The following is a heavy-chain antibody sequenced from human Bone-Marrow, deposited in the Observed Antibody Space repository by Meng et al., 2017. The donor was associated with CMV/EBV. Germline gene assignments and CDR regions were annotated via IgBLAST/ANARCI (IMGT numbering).Heavy chain of an antibody. CDR3: ARDQEYSESQFLEPWFDP. Sequence: ASVKVSCKASGYTFTGYYMHWVRQAPGQGLEWMGWINPNSGGTNYAQKFQGRVTMTRDTSISTAYMELSRLRSDDTAVYYCARDQEYSESQFLEPWFDPWGQGTLVTVPQ. J-gene: IGHJ5*02. CDR2: INPNSGGT. CDR1: GYTFTGYY. V-gene: IGHV1-2*02. D-gene: IGHD1-26*01.